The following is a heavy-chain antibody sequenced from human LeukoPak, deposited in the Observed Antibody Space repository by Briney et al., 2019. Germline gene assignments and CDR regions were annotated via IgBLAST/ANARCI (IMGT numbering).Heavy chain of an antibody. V-gene: IGHV3-21*01. CDR3: ARVYDSSEYAFDI. J-gene: IGHJ3*02. D-gene: IGHD3-22*01. CDR2: ISSSSSYI. CDR1: GFTFSSYS. Sequence: AGGSLRLSCAASGFTFSSYSMNWVRQAPGKGLEWVSSISSSSSYIYYADSVKGRFTISRDNAKNSLYLQMNSLRAEDTAVYYCARVYDSSEYAFDIWGQGTMVTVSS.